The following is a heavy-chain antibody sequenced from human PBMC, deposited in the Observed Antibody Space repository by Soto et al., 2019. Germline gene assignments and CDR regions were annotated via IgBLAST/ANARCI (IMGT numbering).Heavy chain of an antibody. V-gene: IGHV4-34*01. CDR3: ASTNSIGAIFGVAPYYFNY. CDR2: INHSGST. J-gene: IGHJ4*02. CDR1: GGSFSGYH. Sequence: SETLSLTCAVYGGSFSGYHRSWIRQPPGKGLEWIGEINHSGSTNYNPSLKSRVTISADTSKNQFSLKLSSVTAADTAVYYCASTNSIGAIFGVAPYYFNYWGQGTLVTVSS. D-gene: IGHD3-3*01.